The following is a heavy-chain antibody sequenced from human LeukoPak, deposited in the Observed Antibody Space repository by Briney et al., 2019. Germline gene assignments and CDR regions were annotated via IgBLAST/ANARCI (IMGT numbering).Heavy chain of an antibody. CDR2: ISAYNGNT. CDR3: AVYDSSGSFDY. Sequence: ASVKVSCKASGYTFTSYGISWVRQAPGQGLEWMGWISAYNGNTNYAQKLQGRVTMTTDTSTSTAYTELRSLRSDDTAVYYCAVYDSSGSFDYWGQGTLVTVSS. D-gene: IGHD3-22*01. J-gene: IGHJ4*02. V-gene: IGHV1-18*01. CDR1: GYTFTSYG.